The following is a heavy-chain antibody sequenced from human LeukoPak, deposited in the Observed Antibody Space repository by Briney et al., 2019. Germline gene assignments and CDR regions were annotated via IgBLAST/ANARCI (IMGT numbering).Heavy chain of an antibody. V-gene: IGHV1-8*01. CDR1: GYTFTSYD. CDR2: MNPNSGNT. Sequence: ASVKVSCKASGYTFTSYDINWVRQATGQGLEWMGWMNPNSGNTGYAQKFQGRATMTRNTSISTAYMELSSLRSEDTAVYYCARGQQTIYSSGYYGSFDYWGQGTLVTVSS. CDR3: ARGQQTIYSSGYYGSFDY. D-gene: IGHD3-22*01. J-gene: IGHJ4*02.